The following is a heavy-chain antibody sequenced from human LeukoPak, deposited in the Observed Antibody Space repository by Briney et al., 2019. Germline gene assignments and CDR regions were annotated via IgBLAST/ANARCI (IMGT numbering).Heavy chain of an antibody. V-gene: IGHV3-9*01. Sequence: GGSLRLSCTVSGFTFDDYAMHWVRHTPGKGLEWVAGITWNRDNIGYGDSVKGRFTISRDNVKNVLYLQMNSLRPEDTALYYCAKDLSSAITSALVLDVWGQGTTVTVSS. CDR3: AKDLSSAITSALVLDV. J-gene: IGHJ6*02. CDR2: ITWNRDNI. CDR1: GFTFDDYA. D-gene: IGHD3-22*01.